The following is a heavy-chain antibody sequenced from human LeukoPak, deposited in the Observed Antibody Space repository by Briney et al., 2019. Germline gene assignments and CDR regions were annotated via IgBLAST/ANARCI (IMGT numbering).Heavy chain of an antibody. J-gene: IGHJ4*02. Sequence: ASVKVSCKASGYTFTSYDINWVRQATGQGLEWMGWMNPNSGNTGYAQKFQGRVTMTRNTSISTAYMELSSLRSEDTAVYYCARDEYCSSTSCYLFDYWGQGTLVTVSS. V-gene: IGHV1-8*01. CDR2: MNPNSGNT. CDR3: ARDEYCSSTSCYLFDY. CDR1: GYTFTSYD. D-gene: IGHD2-2*01.